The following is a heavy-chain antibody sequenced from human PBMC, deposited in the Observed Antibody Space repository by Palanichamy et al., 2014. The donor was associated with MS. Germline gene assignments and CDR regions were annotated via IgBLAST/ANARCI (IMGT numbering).Heavy chain of an antibody. Sequence: QVHLQQSGPGLVKPAQTLSLTCAISGGSILSSGVAWNWVRQSPSRGLEWLGRTDYRSRWYYDYAVSVKSRIIINPDTSKNQFSLQLNSVTPDDAAVYFCARGKNSAFDVWGQGTVVTVSS. J-gene: IGHJ3*01. D-gene: IGHD1-7*01. CDR1: GGSILSSGVA. V-gene: IGHV6-1*01. CDR2: TDYRSRWYY. CDR3: ARGKNSAFDV.